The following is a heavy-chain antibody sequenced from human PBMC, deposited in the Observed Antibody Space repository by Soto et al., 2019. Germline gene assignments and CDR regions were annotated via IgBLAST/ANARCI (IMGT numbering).Heavy chain of an antibody. Sequence: SETLSLTCTVSGGSISSGGYYWSWIRQHPGKGLEWIGYIYYSGSTYYNPSLKSRVTISVDTSKNQFSLKLSSVTAADTAVYYCARRYCSGGSCPGTRLRYNWFDPWGQGTLVTVSS. V-gene: IGHV4-31*03. D-gene: IGHD2-15*01. CDR3: ARRYCSGGSCPGTRLRYNWFDP. J-gene: IGHJ5*02. CDR1: GGSISSGGYY. CDR2: IYYSGST.